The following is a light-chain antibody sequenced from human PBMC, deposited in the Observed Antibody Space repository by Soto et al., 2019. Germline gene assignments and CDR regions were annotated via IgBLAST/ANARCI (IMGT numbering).Light chain of an antibody. J-gene: IGKJ2*01. CDR3: QQRSNWPSVT. Sequence: EIVLTQSPATLSLSPGERATLSCRASQSVSSYLAWYQQKPGQAPRLLIYDASNRATGIPARFSGSGSGTDFTLTISSLALEDFAVYYCQQRSNWPSVTFGQGTKPEIK. CDR2: DAS. CDR1: QSVSSY. V-gene: IGKV3-11*01.